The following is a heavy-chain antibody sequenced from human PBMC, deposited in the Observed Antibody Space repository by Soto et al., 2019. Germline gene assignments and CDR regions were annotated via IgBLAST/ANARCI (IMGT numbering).Heavy chain of an antibody. CDR3: ARDLEYYYGSGSYLEGMLWSYYYGMDV. J-gene: IGHJ6*02. CDR1: GFTFSSYS. Sequence: PGGSLRLSCAASGFTFSSYSMNWVRQAPGKGLEWISSISSSSSYIYYADSVKGRFTISRDNAKNSLYLQMNSLRAEDTAVYYCARDLEYYYGSGSYLEGMLWSYYYGMDVWGQGTTVTVSS. D-gene: IGHD3-10*01. CDR2: ISSSSSYI. V-gene: IGHV3-21*01.